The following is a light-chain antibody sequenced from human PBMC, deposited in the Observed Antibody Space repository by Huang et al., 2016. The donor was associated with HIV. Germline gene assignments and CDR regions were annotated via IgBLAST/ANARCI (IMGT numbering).Light chain of an antibody. Sequence: EVVLTQSPATLSLSPGERATLSCRASQSVSSLLAWYQQKPGQAPRLVIHDASTRATGIPARFSGSGSGTDFTLTISSLEPEDFALYYCLQRVTWPFTFGPGTKVDIK. CDR1: QSVSSL. CDR2: DAS. CDR3: LQRVTWPFT. J-gene: IGKJ3*01. V-gene: IGKV3-11*01.